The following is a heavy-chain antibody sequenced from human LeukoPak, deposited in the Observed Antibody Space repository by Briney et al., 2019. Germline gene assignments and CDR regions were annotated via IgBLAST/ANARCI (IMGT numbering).Heavy chain of an antibody. V-gene: IGHV3-74*03. CDR2: IKGDGSEI. J-gene: IGHJ4*02. CDR1: GFTFSSFA. Sequence: PGGSLRLSCAASGFTFSSFAMSWVRQAPGKGLVWVSGIKGDGSEITYADSVKGRVTISRDNAKNTLYLQMNSLRAEDTAVYYCASESASRNWYNWGQGTLVTVSA. D-gene: IGHD6-13*01. CDR3: ASESASRNWYN.